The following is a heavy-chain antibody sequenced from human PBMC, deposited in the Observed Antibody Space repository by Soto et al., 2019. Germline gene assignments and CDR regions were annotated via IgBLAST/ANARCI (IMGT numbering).Heavy chain of an antibody. CDR3: AREELGYCSGGSCPDAFDI. J-gene: IGHJ3*02. D-gene: IGHD2-15*01. CDR1: GYTFTIYY. Sequence: ASVKVSCKASGYTFTIYYMHWVRQAPGQGLEWMGIINPSGGSTSYAQKFQGRVTMTRDTSTSTVYMELSSLRSEDTAVYYCAREELGYCSGGSCPDAFDIWGQGTMVTVSS. CDR2: INPSGGST. V-gene: IGHV1-46*01.